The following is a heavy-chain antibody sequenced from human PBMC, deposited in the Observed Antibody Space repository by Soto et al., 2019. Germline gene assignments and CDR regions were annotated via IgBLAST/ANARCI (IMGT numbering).Heavy chain of an antibody. V-gene: IGHV1-8*01. Sequence: QVQLVQSGAEVKKPGASVKVSCKASGYTFTSYDINWVRQATGQGLEWMGWMNPNSGNTGYAQKFQGRVTMTRNTSISTAYMELSSLRSEDTAVYYCARAPALSSSQVFWFDPWGQGTLVTVSS. CDR1: GYTFTSYD. J-gene: IGHJ5*02. D-gene: IGHD6-13*01. CDR2: MNPNSGNT. CDR3: ARAPALSSSQVFWFDP.